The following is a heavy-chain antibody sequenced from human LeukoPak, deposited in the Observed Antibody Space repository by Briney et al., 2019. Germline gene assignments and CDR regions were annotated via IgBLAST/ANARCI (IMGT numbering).Heavy chain of an antibody. CDR3: AKDLLEEDCSSTSCYKGLDP. CDR1: GFTFATYA. Sequence: GGSLRLSCAASGFTFATYAMSWVRQAPGKGLKWVSGITGSGRTTYYADSVKGRFTISRDNSKNTLYLQMNSLRAEDTAIYYCAKDLLEEDCSSTSCYKGLDPWGQGTLVTVSS. CDR2: ITGSGRTT. J-gene: IGHJ5*02. D-gene: IGHD2-2*02. V-gene: IGHV3-23*01.